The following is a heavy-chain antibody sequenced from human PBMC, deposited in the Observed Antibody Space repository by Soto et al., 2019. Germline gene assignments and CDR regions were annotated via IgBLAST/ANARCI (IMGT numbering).Heavy chain of an antibody. V-gene: IGHV3-49*03. Sequence: PGGSLRLSCTASGFTFGDYAMSWFRQAPGKGLEWVGFIRSKAYGGTTEYAASVKGRFTISRDDSKSIAYLQMNSLKTEDTAVYYCTRGGLRAAPYYYMDVWGKGTSLTVSS. CDR3: TRGGLRAAPYYYMDV. D-gene: IGHD6-6*01. CDR2: IRSKAYGGTT. J-gene: IGHJ6*03. CDR1: GFTFGDYA.